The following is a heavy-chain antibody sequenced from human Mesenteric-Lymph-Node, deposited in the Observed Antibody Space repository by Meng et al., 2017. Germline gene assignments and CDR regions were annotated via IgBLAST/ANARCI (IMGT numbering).Heavy chain of an antibody. V-gene: IGHV3-21*01. Sequence: GGSLRLSCAASGFTFRNYGMTWVRQAPGKGLEWVSSITDTSSYIYYADSVKGRFTISRDNAKNLVYLHLNSLRAEDTAVYFCARDGPFGDSWYSFDYWSQGTLVTVSS. D-gene: IGHD6-13*01. CDR2: ITDTSSYI. CDR1: GFTFRNYG. CDR3: ARDGPFGDSWYSFDY. J-gene: IGHJ4*02.